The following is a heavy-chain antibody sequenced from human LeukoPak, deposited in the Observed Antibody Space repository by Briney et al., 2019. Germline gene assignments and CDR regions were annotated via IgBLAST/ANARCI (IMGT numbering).Heavy chain of an antibody. CDR1: GFTFSDYY. J-gene: IGHJ6*02. CDR3: ARRRYCSSTSCYTSVQSYYYYGMDV. Sequence: GGSLRLSCAASGFTFSDYYMSWIRQAPGKGLEWVSYISSSGSTIYYADSVKGRFTISRDNAKNSLYLQMNSLRAEDTAVYYCARRRYCSSTSCYTSVQSYYYYGMDVWGQGTTVTVSS. CDR2: ISSSGSTI. V-gene: IGHV3-11*01. D-gene: IGHD2-2*02.